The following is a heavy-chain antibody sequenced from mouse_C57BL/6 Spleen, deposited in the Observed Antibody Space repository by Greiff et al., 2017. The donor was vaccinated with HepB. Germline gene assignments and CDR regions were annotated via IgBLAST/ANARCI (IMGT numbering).Heavy chain of an antibody. CDR2: INPYNGDT. Sequence: EVQLQESGPELVKPGDSVKISCKASGYSFTGYFMNWVMQSHGKSLEWIGRINPYNGDTFYNQKFKGKATLTVDKSSSTAHMELRSLTSEDSAVYYYARGGNYYSNTYFDYWGQGTTLTVSS. D-gene: IGHD2-5*01. V-gene: IGHV1-20*01. J-gene: IGHJ2*01. CDR3: ARGGNYYSNTYFDY. CDR1: GYSFTGYF.